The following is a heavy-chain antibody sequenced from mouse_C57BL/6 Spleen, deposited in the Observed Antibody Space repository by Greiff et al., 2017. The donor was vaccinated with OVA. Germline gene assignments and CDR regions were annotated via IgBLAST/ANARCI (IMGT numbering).Heavy chain of an antibody. J-gene: IGHJ2*01. CDR2: IYPGNSDT. CDR1: GYTFTSYW. CDR3: TRGSPYFDY. Sequence: EVKLVESGTVLARPGASVKMSCKTSGYTFTSYWMHWVKQRPGQGLEWIGAIYPGNSDTSYNQTFKGKAKLTADTSASTAYMELSSLTNEDSAVYYCTRGSPYFDYWGQGTTLTVSS. D-gene: IGHD1-1*01. V-gene: IGHV1-5*01.